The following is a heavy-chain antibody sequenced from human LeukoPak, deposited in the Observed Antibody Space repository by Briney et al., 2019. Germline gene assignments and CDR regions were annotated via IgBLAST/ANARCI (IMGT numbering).Heavy chain of an antibody. Sequence: SETLSLTCTVSGGSISSYYWSWIRQPPGKGLEWIGYIYYSGSTNYNPSLKSRVTISVDTSKNQFSLKLSSVTAADMAVYYCARDRYSSSSGGWFDPWGQGTLVTVSS. J-gene: IGHJ5*02. D-gene: IGHD6-6*01. CDR2: IYYSGST. CDR3: ARDRYSSSSGGWFDP. V-gene: IGHV4-59*01. CDR1: GGSISSYY.